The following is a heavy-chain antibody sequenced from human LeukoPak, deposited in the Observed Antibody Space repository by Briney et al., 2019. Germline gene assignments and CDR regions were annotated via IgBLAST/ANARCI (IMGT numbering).Heavy chain of an antibody. D-gene: IGHD6-19*01. CDR2: ISGSGGST. J-gene: IGHJ6*02. Sequence: AGGSLRLSCAASGFTFSSYAMSWVRQAPGKGLEWVSAISGSGGSTYYADSVKGRFTISRDNSKNTLYLQMNSLRAEDTAVYYCAKGMQWLVRWDYYYGMDVWGQGTTVTVSS. CDR1: GFTFSSYA. V-gene: IGHV3-23*01. CDR3: AKGMQWLVRWDYYYGMDV.